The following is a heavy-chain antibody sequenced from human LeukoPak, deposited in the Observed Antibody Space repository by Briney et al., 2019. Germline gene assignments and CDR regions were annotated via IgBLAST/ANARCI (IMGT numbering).Heavy chain of an antibody. Sequence: SETLSLTCTVSGGSVSSDTYYGSWIRQPPGKGLEWIGYIHYSGTTNYNPSLKSRVTISVDTSKNQFSLKLSSVTAADTAIYYCARLISIHDAFDIWGQGTLVTVSS. CDR1: GGSVSSDTYY. CDR3: ARLISIHDAFDI. V-gene: IGHV4-61*01. D-gene: IGHD3-3*02. CDR2: IHYSGTT. J-gene: IGHJ3*02.